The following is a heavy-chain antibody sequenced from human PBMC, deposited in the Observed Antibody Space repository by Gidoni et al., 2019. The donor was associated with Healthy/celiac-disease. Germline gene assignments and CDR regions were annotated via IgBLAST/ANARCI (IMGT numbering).Heavy chain of an antibody. D-gene: IGHD5-18*01. CDR2: INPSGGST. Sequence: WMGIINPSGGSTSYAQKFQGRVTMTRDTSTSTFYMELSSLRSEDTAVYYCAREPVDTAMVGGDYWGQGTLVTVSS. J-gene: IGHJ4*02. CDR3: AREPVDTAMVGGDY. V-gene: IGHV1-46*01.